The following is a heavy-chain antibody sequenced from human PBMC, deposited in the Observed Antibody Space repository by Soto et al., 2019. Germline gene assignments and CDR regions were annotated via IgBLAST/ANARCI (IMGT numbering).Heavy chain of an antibody. CDR2: IYYSGTT. D-gene: IGHD3-22*01. Sequence: SETLSLTCIVSGGSISSSYYWDWIRQPPGKGLEWIGSIYYSGTTYYSPSLKSRVTISVDTSKNQFSLKLSSVTAADTAVYYCARHLPHYYDSSGLRDGLDVWGQGTTVTVSS. J-gene: IGHJ6*02. V-gene: IGHV4-39*01. CDR3: ARHLPHYYDSSGLRDGLDV. CDR1: GGSISSSYY.